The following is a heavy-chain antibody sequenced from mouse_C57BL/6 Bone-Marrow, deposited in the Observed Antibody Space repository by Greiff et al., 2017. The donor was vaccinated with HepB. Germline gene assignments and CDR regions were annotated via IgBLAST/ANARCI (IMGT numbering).Heavy chain of an antibody. CDR1: GFNIKDDY. Sequence: VQLKQSGAELVRPGASVKLSCTASGFNIKDDYMHWVKQRPEQGLEWIGWIDPENGDTEYASKFQGKATITADTSSNTAYLQLSSLTSEDTAVYYCTTCYYDYDEGFAYWGQGTLVTVSA. CDR2: IDPENGDT. D-gene: IGHD2-4*01. CDR3: TTCYYDYDEGFAY. V-gene: IGHV14-4*01. J-gene: IGHJ3*01.